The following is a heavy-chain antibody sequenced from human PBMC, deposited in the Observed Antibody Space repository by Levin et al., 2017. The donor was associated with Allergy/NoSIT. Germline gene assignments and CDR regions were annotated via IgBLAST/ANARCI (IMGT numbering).Heavy chain of an antibody. D-gene: IGHD6-13*01. Sequence: TGGSLRLSCAASGFSFSNAWMSWARQAPGKGLEWVGRIKSKTDGGTIEYAAPVKGRFTISRDDSKNTLYLQMNSLKTEDTAVYYCTTYNSSWYYFDYWGQGTLVTVSS. CDR1: GFSFSNAW. CDR3: TTYNSSWYYFDY. V-gene: IGHV3-15*01. CDR2: IKSKTDGGTI. J-gene: IGHJ4*02.